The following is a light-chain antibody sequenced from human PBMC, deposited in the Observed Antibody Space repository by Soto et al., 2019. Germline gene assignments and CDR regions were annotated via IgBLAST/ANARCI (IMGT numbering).Light chain of an antibody. V-gene: IGLV2-8*01. J-gene: IGLJ1*01. Sequence: QSVLTQPPSASGSPGQSVTISCTGTSSDVGAYNYVSWYQQYPGKAPKLMNYEVSKRPAGVPDRFSGSKSGNTASLTVSGLQAGDEADYYCSSYAGSNIDVFGTGTKLTVL. CDR1: SSDVGAYNY. CDR3: SSYAGSNIDV. CDR2: EVS.